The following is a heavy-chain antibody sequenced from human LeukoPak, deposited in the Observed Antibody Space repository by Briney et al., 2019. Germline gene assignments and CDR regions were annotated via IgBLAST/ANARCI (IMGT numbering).Heavy chain of an antibody. CDR1: GGTFSSCA. CDR2: IIPIFGIA. Sequence: SVKVSCKASGGTFSSCAISWVRQAPGQGLEWMGRIIPIFGIANYAQKFQGRVTITADKSTSTAYMELSSLRSEDTAVYYCARDLSQMATRVGFDYWGQGTRVTVSS. V-gene: IGHV1-69*04. CDR3: ARDLSQMATRVGFDY. D-gene: IGHD5-24*01. J-gene: IGHJ4*02.